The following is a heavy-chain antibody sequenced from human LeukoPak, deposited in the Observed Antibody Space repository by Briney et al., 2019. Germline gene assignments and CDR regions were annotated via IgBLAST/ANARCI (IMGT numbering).Heavy chain of an antibody. Sequence: GGSLRLSCAASGFTFSSYSMNWVRQAPGKGLEWVSSISSSSSYIYYADSVKGRFTISRDNAKNSLYLQMNSLRSEDTAVYYCAREPGYSGYGYYFDYWGQGTLVTVSS. V-gene: IGHV3-21*04. D-gene: IGHD5-12*01. CDR3: AREPGYSGYGYYFDY. CDR2: ISSSSSYI. J-gene: IGHJ4*02. CDR1: GFTFSSYS.